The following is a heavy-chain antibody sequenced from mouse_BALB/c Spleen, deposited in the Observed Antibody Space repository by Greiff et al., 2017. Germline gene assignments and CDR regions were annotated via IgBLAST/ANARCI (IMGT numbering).Heavy chain of an antibody. Sequence: QVQLQQSGAELVKPGASVKLSCKASGYTFTNYWMHWVKQRPGQGLEWIGEINPSNGRTNYNEKFKSKATLTVDKSSSTAYMQLSSLTSEDSAVYYCARRGYYYGSSYESYYAMDYWGQGTSVTVSS. J-gene: IGHJ4*01. CDR2: INPSNGRT. CDR1: GYTFTNYW. D-gene: IGHD1-1*01. CDR3: ARRGYYYGSSYESYYAMDY. V-gene: IGHV1S81*02.